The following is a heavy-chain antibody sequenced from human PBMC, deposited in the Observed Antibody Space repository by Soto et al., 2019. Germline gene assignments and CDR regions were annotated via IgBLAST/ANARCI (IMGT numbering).Heavy chain of an antibody. CDR1: GFTFSNYG. Sequence: LRLSCAASGFTFSNYGMHWVRQAPGKGLEWVAGIWYDASNRYYADSVKGRFTISRDNSKNTLYLQMSGLRADDTATYYCAKVFSNYLDYYYFDYWGQGTQVTVSS. CDR3: AKVFSNYLDYYYFDY. V-gene: IGHV3-33*06. D-gene: IGHD4-4*01. J-gene: IGHJ4*02. CDR2: IWYDASNR.